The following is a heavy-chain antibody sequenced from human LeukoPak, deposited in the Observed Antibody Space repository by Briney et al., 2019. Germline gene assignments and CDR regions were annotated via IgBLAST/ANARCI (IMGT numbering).Heavy chain of an antibody. CDR3: AKGLQPYYYDSSGYSIDY. CDR1: GFTFSRYW. J-gene: IGHJ4*02. CDR2: INPDGSTT. Sequence: GGSLRLSCAASGFTFSRYWIHWVRQAPGKGLEWVSRINPDGSTTTYADSVKGRFTISRDNAKNTVYLQMNSLRAEDTAVYYCAKGLQPYYYDSSGYSIDYWGQGTLVTVSS. D-gene: IGHD3-22*01. V-gene: IGHV3-74*01.